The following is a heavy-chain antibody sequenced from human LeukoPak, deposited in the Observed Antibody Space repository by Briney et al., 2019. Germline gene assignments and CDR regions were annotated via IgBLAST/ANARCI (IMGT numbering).Heavy chain of an antibody. D-gene: IGHD4-23*01. CDR2: ISSNGGST. CDR3: ARDRYGGNWIDY. Sequence: PGGSLRLSCAASGFTFSSYAMHWVRQAPGKGLEYVSAISSNGGSTYYANSVKGRFTISRDNSKNTLYVQMGSLRAEDMAVYYCARDRYGGNWIDYWGQGTLVTVSS. CDR1: GFTFSSYA. V-gene: IGHV3-64*01. J-gene: IGHJ4*02.